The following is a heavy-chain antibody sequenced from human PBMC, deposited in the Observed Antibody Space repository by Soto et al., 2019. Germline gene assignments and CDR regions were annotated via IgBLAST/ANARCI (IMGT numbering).Heavy chain of an antibody. J-gene: IGHJ3*02. CDR3: ARENTGQSAFDI. Sequence: ASVNVSCKASGYTFTGYYMHWVRQAPGQGLELMGWINPNSGGTNYAQKFQGWVTMTRXXXXXXTXIXLXRXRSDXTAVYYCARENTGQSAFDIWGQGTMVTVSS. D-gene: IGHD2-2*02. CDR1: GYTFTGYY. V-gene: IGHV1-2*04. CDR2: INPNSGGT.